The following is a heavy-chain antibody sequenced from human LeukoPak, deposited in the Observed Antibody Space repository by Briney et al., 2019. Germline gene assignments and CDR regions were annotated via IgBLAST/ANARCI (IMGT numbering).Heavy chain of an antibody. Sequence: ETLSLTCTVSGGSISSSSYYWGWIRQPPGKGLEWVSSIFPSGGEIHYADSVRGRFTISRDSSKSTLSLQTNSLRAEDTAIYYCATYRQVLLPFESWGQGTLVTVSS. CDR1: GGSISSSSYY. CDR2: IFPSGGEI. D-gene: IGHD2-8*02. CDR3: ATYRQVLLPFES. V-gene: IGHV3-23*01. J-gene: IGHJ4*02.